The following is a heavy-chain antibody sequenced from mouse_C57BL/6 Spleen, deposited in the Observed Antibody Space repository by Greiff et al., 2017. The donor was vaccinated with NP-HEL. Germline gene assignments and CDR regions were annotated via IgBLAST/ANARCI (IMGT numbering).Heavy chain of an antibody. CDR1: GYAFSSSW. Sequence: QVQLQQSGPELVKPGASVKISCKASGYAFSSSWMNWVKQRPGQGLEWIGWFYPGSGSIKYNEKFKDKATLTADKSSSTVYMELSRLTSEDSAVYFCARHEGDYYGSSPVLDYWGQGTTLTVSS. D-gene: IGHD1-1*01. V-gene: IGHV1-62-2*01. J-gene: IGHJ2*01. CDR3: ARHEGDYYGSSPVLDY. CDR2: FYPGSGSI.